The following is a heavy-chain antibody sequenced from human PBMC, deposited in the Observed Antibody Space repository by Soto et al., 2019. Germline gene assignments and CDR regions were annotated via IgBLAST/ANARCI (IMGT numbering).Heavy chain of an antibody. CDR1: GGTFASSHW. Sequence: LSLTCGVSGGTFASSHWWSWVRQSPGRGLEWIGNVYHTGDTNFNPSLQSRVTFSVDTSKNQFSLKLSSVTAADTAVYYCARDHRLEPRDYYYGMDVWGQGTTVTVAS. D-gene: IGHD1-1*01. J-gene: IGHJ6*02. CDR3: ARDHRLEPRDYYYGMDV. V-gene: IGHV4-4*02. CDR2: VYHTGDT.